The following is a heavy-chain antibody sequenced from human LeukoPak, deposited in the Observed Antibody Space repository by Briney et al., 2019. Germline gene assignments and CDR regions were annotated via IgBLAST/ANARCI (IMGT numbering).Heavy chain of an antibody. D-gene: IGHD2-2*01. CDR1: GYTFTSYG. V-gene: IGHV1-18*01. CDR3: ARDLPATAPLGY. CDR2: ISAYNGNT. Sequence: EAAVTVSCKASGYTFTSYGISWVRQAPGQGREWMGWISAYNGNTNYAQKLQGRVTMTTDTSTSTAYMELRSLRSDDTAVYYCARDLPATAPLGYWGQGTLVTVSS. J-gene: IGHJ4*02.